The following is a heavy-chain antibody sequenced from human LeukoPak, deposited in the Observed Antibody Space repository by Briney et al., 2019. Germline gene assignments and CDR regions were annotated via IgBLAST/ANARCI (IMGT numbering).Heavy chain of an antibody. J-gene: IGHJ4*02. CDR2: INFSVGSI. V-gene: IGHV1-46*01. Sequence: GASVKVSCKALGNTVTSHYLHWVRQAPGQGLEWMGKINFSVGSIDYVQKFQGRLTMTRDTSTSTVYMELSSLRSDDTAVYYCARGLGWELPTNFDYWGQGTLVTVSS. D-gene: IGHD1-26*01. CDR3: ARGLGWELPTNFDY. CDR1: GNTVTSHY.